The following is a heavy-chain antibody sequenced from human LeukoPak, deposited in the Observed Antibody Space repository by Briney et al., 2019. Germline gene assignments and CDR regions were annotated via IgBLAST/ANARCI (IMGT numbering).Heavy chain of an antibody. CDR2: IYYSGST. D-gene: IGHD1-26*01. CDR1: GGSISSGGYY. J-gene: IGHJ5*02. V-gene: IGHV4-31*03. CDR3: ARVRAVMGAIAEYNWFDP. Sequence: SETLSLTCTVSGGSISSGGYYWSWIRQHPGKGLEWIGYIYYSGSTYYNPSLKSRVTISVDTSKNQFSLKLSSVTAADTAVYYCARVRAVMGAIAEYNWFDPWGQGTLVTVSS.